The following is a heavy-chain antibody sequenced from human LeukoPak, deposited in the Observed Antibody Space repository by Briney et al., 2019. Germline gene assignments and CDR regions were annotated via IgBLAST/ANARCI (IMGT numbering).Heavy chain of an antibody. CDR3: ARSSGGDTTFDY. V-gene: IGHV4-38-2*02. CDR1: GYSFSSGYY. Sequence: PSETLSLTCTVSGYSFSSGYYWGWLRPPPGKGLEWIGSSCHGGSTYYNPSLKSRVTVSVDTSKNQFSLKLSSVTAADTAVYYCARSSGGDTTFDYWGQGTLVTVSS. CDR2: SCHGGST. J-gene: IGHJ4*02. D-gene: IGHD4-17*01.